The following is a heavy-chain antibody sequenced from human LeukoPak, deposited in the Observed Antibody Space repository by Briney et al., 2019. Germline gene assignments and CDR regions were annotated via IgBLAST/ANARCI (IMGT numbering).Heavy chain of an antibody. CDR1: GYSFISYW. CDR2: IYPGDSDT. V-gene: IGHV5-51*01. CDR3: ARGSSEYTYGFGFDY. D-gene: IGHD5-18*01. J-gene: IGHJ4*02. Sequence: GESLKISCKGSGYSFISYWIGWVRQMPGKGLEWMGIIYPGDSDTRYSPSFQGQVTISADKSIRNAYLQWSSLKASDTAMYYCARGSSEYTYGFGFDYWGQGTLVTVSS.